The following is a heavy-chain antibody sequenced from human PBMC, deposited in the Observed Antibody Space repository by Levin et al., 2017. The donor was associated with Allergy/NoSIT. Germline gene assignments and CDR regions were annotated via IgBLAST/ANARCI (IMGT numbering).Heavy chain of an antibody. V-gene: IGHV3-7*04. CDR2: IKEDGSEK. CDR3: ARVKSGYNYGDAFDI. Sequence: GGSLRLSCAASGFPFNRYWMSWVRQAPGKGLEWVGNIKEDGSEKYYVDTVRGRFTISRDNAKNSLYLQMSSPRAEDTAVYYCARVKSGYNYGDAFDIWGQGTMVTVSS. CDR1: GFPFNRYW. D-gene: IGHD5-24*01. J-gene: IGHJ3*02.